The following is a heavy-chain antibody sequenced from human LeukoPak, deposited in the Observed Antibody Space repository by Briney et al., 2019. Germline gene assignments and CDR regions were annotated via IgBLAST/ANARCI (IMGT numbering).Heavy chain of an antibody. CDR2: IYYIWRS. D-gene: IGHD2-2*01. CDR1: GGSISSSSYY. J-gene: IGHJ3*02. Sequence: PSETLSLTCTVSGGSISSSSYYWGWIRQPQGKGLEWIGRIYYIWRSYYNPSLKSRVTISVDTSKNQFSLKLSSVTAADTAVYYCARRPDPYCSSTSCPFDIWGQGTMVTVSS. V-gene: IGHV4-39*01. CDR3: ARRPDPYCSSTSCPFDI.